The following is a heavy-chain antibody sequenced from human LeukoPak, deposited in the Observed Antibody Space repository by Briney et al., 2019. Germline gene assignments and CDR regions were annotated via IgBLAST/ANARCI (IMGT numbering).Heavy chain of an antibody. J-gene: IGHJ3*02. V-gene: IGHV3-30*18. Sequence: GGSLRLSCAASGFTFSSYGMHWVRQAPGKGLEWVAVISYDGSNKYYADSVKGRFTISRDNSKNTLYLQMNSLRAEDTAVYYCAKDMKRYCSGGSCYLSAFDIWGQGTMVTVSS. CDR3: AKDMKRYCSGGSCYLSAFDI. CDR1: GFTFSSYG. D-gene: IGHD2-15*01. CDR2: ISYDGSNK.